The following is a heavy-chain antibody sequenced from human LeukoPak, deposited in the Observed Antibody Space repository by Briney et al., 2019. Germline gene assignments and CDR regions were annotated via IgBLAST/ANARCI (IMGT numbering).Heavy chain of an antibody. CDR1: GFTFSSYG. CDR2: ISYDGSNK. J-gene: IGHJ4*02. Sequence: GGSLRLSCAASGFTFSSYGMHWVRQAPGKGLEWVAVISYDGSNKYYADSVKGRFTISRDNSKNTLYLQMNSPRAEDTAVYYCAKERARFSYDYWGQGTLVTVSS. CDR3: AKERARFSYDY. D-gene: IGHD3-3*01. V-gene: IGHV3-30*18.